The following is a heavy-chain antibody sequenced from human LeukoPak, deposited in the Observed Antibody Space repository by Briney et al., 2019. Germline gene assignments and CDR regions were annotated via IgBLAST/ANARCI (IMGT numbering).Heavy chain of an antibody. CDR2: INPNSGGT. V-gene: IGHV1-2*06. D-gene: IGHD4-17*01. J-gene: IGHJ4*02. CDR1: GYTFTGYY. Sequence: ASVKVSCKASGYTFTGYYMHWVRQAPGQGLEWMGRINPNSGGTNYAQKFQGRVAMTRDTSISTAYMELSRLRSDDTAMYYCARSGGDYGDYSDYWGQGTLVTVS. CDR3: ARSGGDYGDYSDY.